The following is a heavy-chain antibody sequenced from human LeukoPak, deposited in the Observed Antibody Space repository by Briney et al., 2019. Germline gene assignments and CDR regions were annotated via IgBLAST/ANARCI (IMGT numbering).Heavy chain of an antibody. D-gene: IGHD6-19*01. Sequence: ASVKVSCKASGGTFSSYAISWVRQAPAQGLEWMGRMCPSDGSISYAEKFQGRVTMTRDTSTSTAYMELSSLRSEDTAMYYCGRIAVAGSYYYYYMDVWGKGTTVTVSS. V-gene: IGHV1-69*04. CDR2: MCPSDGSI. CDR3: GRIAVAGSYYYYYMDV. J-gene: IGHJ6*03. CDR1: GGTFSSYA.